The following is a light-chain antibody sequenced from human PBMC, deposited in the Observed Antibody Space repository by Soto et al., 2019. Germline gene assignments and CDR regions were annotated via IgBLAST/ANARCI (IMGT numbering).Light chain of an antibody. CDR2: AAS. CDR1: QSISSY. J-gene: IGKJ2*01. CDR3: QQSYSTPYT. V-gene: IGKV1-39*01. Sequence: DIQMTQSPSSLSASVGDRVTIACRASQSISSYLNWFQQKPGRAPKLLIYAASALRSGVPSRFRGSGSGTEFTLTISSLQPEDFATYSCQQSYSTPYTFGQGTKLDIK.